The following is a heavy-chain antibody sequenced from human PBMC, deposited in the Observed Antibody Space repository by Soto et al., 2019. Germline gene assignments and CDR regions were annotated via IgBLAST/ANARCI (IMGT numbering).Heavy chain of an antibody. Sequence: PGGSLRLSCAASGFTVSSNYMSWVRQAPGKGLEWVSVIYSGGSTYYADSVKGRFTISRDNSKNTLYLQMNSLRAEDTAVYYCARDRRDAYSSGWNEYYYYGMDVWGQGTTVTVSS. CDR2: IYSGGST. D-gene: IGHD6-19*01. CDR1: GFTVSSNY. V-gene: IGHV3-66*01. J-gene: IGHJ6*02. CDR3: ARDRRDAYSSGWNEYYYYGMDV.